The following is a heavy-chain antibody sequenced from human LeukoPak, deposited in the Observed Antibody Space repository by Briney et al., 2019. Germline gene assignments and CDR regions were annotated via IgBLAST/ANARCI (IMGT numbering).Heavy chain of an antibody. CDR3: ARGGSGWYFDY. CDR2: IYTVDSDT. D-gene: IGHD6-19*01. J-gene: IGHJ4*02. V-gene: IGHV5-51*01. CDR1: GFSFTSYW. Sequence: GESLKISCKGSGFSFTSYWIGWFRQMPEKGLECMGFIYTVDSDTKYNPAFQRQITISVDKSINTAYLQWSSLKASDAAIYYCARGGSGWYFDYWGQGSQVTVSS.